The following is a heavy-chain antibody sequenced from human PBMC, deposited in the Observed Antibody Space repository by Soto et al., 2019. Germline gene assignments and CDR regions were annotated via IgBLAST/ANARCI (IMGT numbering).Heavy chain of an antibody. J-gene: IGHJ4*02. D-gene: IGHD1-1*01. Sequence: EALSLTCAVYGGSFGVYYWSWIRQPPGKGLEWIGEINHSGSTNYNPSLKSRVTISVDTSKNQFSLKLSSVTAADTAAYYCARSWEPTREIDDWGQGPLVTVSS. CDR2: INHSGST. V-gene: IGHV4-34*01. CDR1: GGSFGVYY. CDR3: ARSWEPTREIDD.